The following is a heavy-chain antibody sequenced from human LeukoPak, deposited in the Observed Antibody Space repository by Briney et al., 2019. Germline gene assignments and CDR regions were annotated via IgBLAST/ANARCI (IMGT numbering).Heavy chain of an antibody. CDR2: IYHSGST. D-gene: IGHD6-19*01. CDR3: AASHGRGASSGWYLISRWFDP. J-gene: IGHJ5*02. CDR1: GYSISSGYY. V-gene: IGHV4-38-2*02. Sequence: SETLSLTCTVSGYSISSGYYWGWIRQPPGKGLEWIGSIYHSGSTYYNPSLKSRVTISVDTSKNQFSLQLNSVTPEDTAVYYCAASHGRGASSGWYLISRWFDPWGQGTLVTVSS.